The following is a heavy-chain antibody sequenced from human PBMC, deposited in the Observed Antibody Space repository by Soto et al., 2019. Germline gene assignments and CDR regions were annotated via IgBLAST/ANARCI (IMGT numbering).Heavy chain of an antibody. J-gene: IGHJ6*03. D-gene: IGHD5-12*01. CDR1: GGSSSSYY. CDR3: ERAGGYSGYRDV. V-gene: IGHV4-59*01. CDR2: LYYSGST. Sequence: SETLSLTCTVSGGSSSSYYWSWIRQPPGKGLEWIGYLYYSGSTNYNPSLKSRATISADRSKNQFSLKLSSVTAADTAVYYGERAGGYSGYRDVWGKGTGVTVS.